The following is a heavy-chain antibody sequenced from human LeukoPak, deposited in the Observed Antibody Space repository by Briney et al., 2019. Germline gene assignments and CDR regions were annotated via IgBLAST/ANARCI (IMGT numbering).Heavy chain of an antibody. D-gene: IGHD6-19*01. CDR1: AFIFSNSA. V-gene: IGHV3-30*18. J-gene: IGHJ4*02. CDR3: AKDQSGAVAGTDY. CDR2: ISYDGSNK. Sequence: PGGSLRLSCAAFAFIFSNSAMHWIRQAPGKGLEWVAVISYDGSNKYYADSVKGRFTISRDNSKNTLYLQMNSLRAEDTAVYYFAKDQSGAVAGTDYWGQGTLVTVSS.